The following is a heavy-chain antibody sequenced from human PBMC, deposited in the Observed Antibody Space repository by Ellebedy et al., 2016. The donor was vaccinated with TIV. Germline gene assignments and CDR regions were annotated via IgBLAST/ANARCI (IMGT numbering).Heavy chain of an antibody. J-gene: IGHJ4*02. CDR3: AGRAYNWNDGSLFDY. D-gene: IGHD1-1*01. CDR2: IKQDGSEK. V-gene: IGHV3-7*03. CDR1: GFTFSRYW. Sequence: GESLKISCAASGFTFSRYWMSWVRQAPGKGLEWVANIKQDGSEKYYVESVKGRFTISRENAKNSLYLQMNSLRAEDTAVYYCAGRAYNWNDGSLFDYWGQGTLVTVSS.